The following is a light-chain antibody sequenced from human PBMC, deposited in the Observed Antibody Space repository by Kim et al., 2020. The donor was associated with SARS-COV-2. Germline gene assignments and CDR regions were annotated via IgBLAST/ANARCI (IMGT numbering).Light chain of an antibody. CDR1: SSNIGAGYD. CDR2: SNN. J-gene: IGLJ2*01. CDR3: QSYDSSLSVVV. V-gene: IGLV1-40*01. Sequence: QSVLTQPPSVSGAPGQRVTISCTGSSSNIGAGYDVHWYQQLPGTAPKLLIYSNNYWPSGVPDRFSGSKSGTSASLAITGLQAEDEADYYCQSYDSSLSVVVVGGGTKLTVL.